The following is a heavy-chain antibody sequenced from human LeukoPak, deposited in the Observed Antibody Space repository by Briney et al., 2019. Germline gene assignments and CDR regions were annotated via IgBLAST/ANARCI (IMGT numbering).Heavy chain of an antibody. CDR3: ASLPIVVVPAFYYYYYYGMDV. V-gene: IGHV4-39*01. J-gene: IGHJ6*02. Sequence: SETLSLTCTVSGGSISSSSYYWGWIRQPPGTGLEWIGSIYYSGSTYYNPSLKSRVTISVDTSKNQFSLKLSSVTAADTAVYYCASLPIVVVPAFYYYYYYGMDVWGQGTTVTVSS. CDR2: IYYSGST. D-gene: IGHD2-2*01. CDR1: GGSISSSSYY.